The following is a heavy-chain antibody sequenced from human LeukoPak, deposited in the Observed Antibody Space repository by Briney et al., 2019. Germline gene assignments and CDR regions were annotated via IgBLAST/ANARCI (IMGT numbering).Heavy chain of an antibody. J-gene: IGHJ4*02. D-gene: IGHD6-13*01. V-gene: IGHV3-48*04. CDR2: ISSSSSTI. CDR3: ARVATGYSSSWYRVRTLYYFDY. Sequence: GGSLRLSCAASGFTFSSYSMNWVRQAPGKGLEWVSYISSSSSTIYYADSVKGRFTISRDNAKNSLYLQMNSLRAEDTAVYYCARVATGYSSSWYRVRTLYYFDYWGQGTLVTVSS. CDR1: GFTFSSYS.